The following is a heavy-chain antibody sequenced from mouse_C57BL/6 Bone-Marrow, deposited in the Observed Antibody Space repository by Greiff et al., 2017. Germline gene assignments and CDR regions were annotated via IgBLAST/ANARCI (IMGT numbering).Heavy chain of an antibody. Sequence: EVQLQQSGAELVRPGASVKLSCTASGFNIKDDYIHWVKQRPEQGLEWIGWLDPEIGDTEYASQFQGKATITSDTSSNTAYLQLSILTSEDTAVYYCSSFDGIYFDFWGQGTPLTGAS. J-gene: IGHJ2*01. CDR1: GFNIKDDY. CDR3: SSFDGIYFDF. V-gene: IGHV14-4*01. CDR2: LDPEIGDT. D-gene: IGHD2-3*01.